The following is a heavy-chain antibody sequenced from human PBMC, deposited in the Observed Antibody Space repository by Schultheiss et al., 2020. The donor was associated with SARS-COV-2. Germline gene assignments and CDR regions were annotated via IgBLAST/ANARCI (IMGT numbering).Heavy chain of an antibody. J-gene: IGHJ5*02. CDR2: ISYDGSNK. Sequence: GGSLRLSCAASGFTFSSYAMHWVRQAPGKGLEWVAVISYDGSNKYYADSVKGRFTISRDNSKNTLYLQMNSLGAEDTAVYYCARDQHWNDVLGYNWFDPWGQGTLVTVSS. CDR1: GFTFSSYA. D-gene: IGHD1-1*01. CDR3: ARDQHWNDVLGYNWFDP. V-gene: IGHV3-30*04.